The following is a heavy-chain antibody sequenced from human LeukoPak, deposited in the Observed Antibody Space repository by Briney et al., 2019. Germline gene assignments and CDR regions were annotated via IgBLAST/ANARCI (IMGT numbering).Heavy chain of an antibody. CDR3: ARAIAAAAYGDVGY. V-gene: IGHV3-21*01. J-gene: IGHJ4*02. D-gene: IGHD6-13*01. Sequence: GGSLRLSCAASGFTFSDYSMNWVRQAPGKGLEWVSSISASSKYIYYADSVKGRFTISRDNAKNSLYLQMNSLRAEDTAVYYCARAIAAAAYGDVGYWGQGTLVTVSS. CDR1: GFTFSDYS. CDR2: ISASSKYI.